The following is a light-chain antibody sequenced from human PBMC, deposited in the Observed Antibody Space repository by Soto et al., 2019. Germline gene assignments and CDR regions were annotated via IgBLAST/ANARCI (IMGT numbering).Light chain of an antibody. Sequence: EIVVTQSPAALSVSPGEGATLSCRASQTVRTNLAWYQQKPGQAPRLLIYDASTRATGIPARFSGSGSGTEFTLTISSLQSEDFAVYYCQHYNNWPGALAFGGGTKVDIK. V-gene: IGKV3D-15*01. CDR2: DAS. J-gene: IGKJ4*01. CDR3: QHYNNWPGALA. CDR1: QTVRTN.